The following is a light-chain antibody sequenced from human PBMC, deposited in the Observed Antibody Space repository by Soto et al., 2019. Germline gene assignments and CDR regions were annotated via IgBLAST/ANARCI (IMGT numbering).Light chain of an antibody. CDR3: QQYSFLPRT. CDR1: ENVLSNY. V-gene: IGKV3-20*01. Sequence: IVLAQSPGTLSLSPGERATLSCWASENVLSNYLAWYQQKPGQAPRLLIYGASTRATGIPDRFGGSGSGKDFTLTISRLEPEDFAVYYCQQYSFLPRTFGQGTKVDIK. J-gene: IGKJ1*01. CDR2: GAS.